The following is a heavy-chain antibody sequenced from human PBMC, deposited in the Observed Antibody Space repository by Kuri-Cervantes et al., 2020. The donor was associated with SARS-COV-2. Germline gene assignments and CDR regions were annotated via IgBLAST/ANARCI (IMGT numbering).Heavy chain of an antibody. CDR1: GGSVSSGSYY. D-gene: IGHD2-15*01. V-gene: IGHV4-61*01. Sequence: SETLSLTCTVSGGSVSSGSYYWSWIRQPPGKGLEWIGYIYYSGSTNYNPSLKSRVTISVDTSKNQFSLKLSSVTAADTAVYYCARDFKGGRYYFGMDVWGQGTTVTVSS. CDR3: ARDFKGGRYYFGMDV. CDR2: IYYSGST. J-gene: IGHJ6*02.